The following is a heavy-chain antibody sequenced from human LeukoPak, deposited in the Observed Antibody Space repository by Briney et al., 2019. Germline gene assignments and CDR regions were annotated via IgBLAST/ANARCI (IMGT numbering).Heavy chain of an antibody. V-gene: IGHV3-21*01. CDR1: GLTFSSYS. Sequence: PGGSLRLSCAASGLTFSSYSMNSVRQAPGKGLEWVSSISSSSRYINYADSVKGRFTISRDNAKNSLYLQMNSLRAEDTAVYYCARQSPITIVGVVIIRFGYYYYGMDVWGQGTTVTVSS. D-gene: IGHD3-3*01. J-gene: IGHJ6*02. CDR3: ARQSPITIVGVVIIRFGYYYYGMDV. CDR2: ISSSSRYI.